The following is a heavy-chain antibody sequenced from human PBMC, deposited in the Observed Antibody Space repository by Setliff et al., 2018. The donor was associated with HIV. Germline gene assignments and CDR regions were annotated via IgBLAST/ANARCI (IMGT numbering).Heavy chain of an antibody. D-gene: IGHD4-17*01. J-gene: IGHJ4*02. CDR3: ARDPPGYGDSKDY. CDR2: FYTSGST. CDR1: GGSINTYY. Sequence: PSETLSLTCTVSGGSINTYYWSWIRQPAGKGLEWIGRFYTSGSTKYNPSLKSRVTMSIDTSKNQFSLKLSSVTAADSGVYYCARDPPGYGDSKDYWGQGTLVTVSS. V-gene: IGHV4-4*07.